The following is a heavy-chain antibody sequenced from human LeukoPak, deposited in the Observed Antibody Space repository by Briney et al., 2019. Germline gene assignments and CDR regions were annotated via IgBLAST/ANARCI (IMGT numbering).Heavy chain of an antibody. Sequence: SETLSLTCTVSGGSISSSSLYWDWIRQPPGKGLEWIGTVYYSGSTYYNPSLKSRVTISVDTSKNQFSLRLSSVTAADTALYYCARNASSLGAGAFGIWGQGTMVTVSS. CDR3: ARNASSLGAGAFGI. CDR2: VYYSGST. CDR1: GGSISSSSLY. V-gene: IGHV4-39*01. J-gene: IGHJ3*02. D-gene: IGHD2-2*01.